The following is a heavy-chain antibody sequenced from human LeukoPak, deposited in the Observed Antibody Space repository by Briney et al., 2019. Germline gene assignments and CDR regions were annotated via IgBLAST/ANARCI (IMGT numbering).Heavy chain of an antibody. V-gene: IGHV3-48*03. Sequence: GSLRLSFAASGFNFSCYGNNWVRQASGEGLEWVSYISSSGITIYYADSVRGRFTISRDNAKNSLYLQMNSLRAGDTAVYFCAREGPDSRYFDLWGRGTLVTVSS. CDR1: GFNFSCYG. J-gene: IGHJ2*01. CDR3: AREGPDSRYFDL. CDR2: ISSSGITI. D-gene: IGHD4-11*01.